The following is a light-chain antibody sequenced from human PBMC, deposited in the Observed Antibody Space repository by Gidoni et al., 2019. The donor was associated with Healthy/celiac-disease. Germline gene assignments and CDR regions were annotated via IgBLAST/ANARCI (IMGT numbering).Light chain of an antibody. Sequence: ESVLTQSPATLSLSPGERATLSCRASQSVSSYLAWSQQNPGQAPRLLIYDASNRATGIPARFSGSGSGTDFTLTISSLEPEDFAVYYCQQRSNWPLTFGGGTKVEIK. CDR2: DAS. V-gene: IGKV3-11*01. CDR1: QSVSSY. J-gene: IGKJ4*01. CDR3: QQRSNWPLT.